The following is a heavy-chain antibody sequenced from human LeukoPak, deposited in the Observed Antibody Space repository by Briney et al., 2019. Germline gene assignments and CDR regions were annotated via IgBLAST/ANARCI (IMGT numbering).Heavy chain of an antibody. Sequence: SETLSLTCTVSGGSISSGSYYWSWIRQPAGKGLEWIRRIYTSGSTNYNPSLKSRVTISVDTSKNQFSLKLSSVTAADTAVYYCARDPDYWGQGTLVTVSS. CDR2: IYTSGST. CDR1: GGSISSGSYY. J-gene: IGHJ4*02. CDR3: ARDPDY. V-gene: IGHV4-61*02.